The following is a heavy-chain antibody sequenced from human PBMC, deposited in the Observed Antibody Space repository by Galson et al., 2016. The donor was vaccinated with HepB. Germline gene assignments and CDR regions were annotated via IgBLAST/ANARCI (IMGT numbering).Heavy chain of an antibody. Sequence: SLRLPCADSGLTFSTDSLNWLRQAPWKGLEWISSISRSRSLIYYADSVTGRFTISGDNAKRSLYLQMNSLRAEHTAVDYCVREGGYCYGESCRYFDLWGRGTVVTVSS. V-gene: IGHV3-21*01. D-gene: IGHD2-15*01. CDR3: VREGGYCYGESCRYFDL. J-gene: IGHJ2*01. CDR2: ISRSRSLI. CDR1: GLTFSTDS.